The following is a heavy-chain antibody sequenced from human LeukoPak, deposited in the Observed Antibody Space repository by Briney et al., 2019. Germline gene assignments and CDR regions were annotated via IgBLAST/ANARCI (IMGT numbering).Heavy chain of an antibody. J-gene: IGHJ4*02. D-gene: IGHD3-9*01. CDR1: GFTFSSYA. V-gene: IGHV3-64D*06. Sequence: GGSLRLSCSASGFTFSSYAMHWIRQAPGKGLEYVSAISNNGGNTYYADSVKGRFTISRDDSKNTLYLQMSSLRGENTAVYYCLKVFSRYFDWLFEYYFYYGGQGPWSPSPQ. CDR2: ISNNGGNT. CDR3: LKVFSRYFDWLFEYYFYY.